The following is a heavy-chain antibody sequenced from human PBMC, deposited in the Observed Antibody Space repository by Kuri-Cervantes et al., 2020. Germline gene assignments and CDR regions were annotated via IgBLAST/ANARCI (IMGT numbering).Heavy chain of an antibody. J-gene: IGHJ6*02. Sequence: GESLKISCAASGFTFSSYSMNWVRQAPGKGLEWVSYISSSSTIYYADSVKGRFTISRDNAKNSLYLQMNSLRDEDTAVYYCARFPYYYYGMDVWGQGATVTVSS. CDR3: ARFPYYYYGMDV. CDR1: GFTFSSYS. V-gene: IGHV3-48*02. CDR2: ISSSSTI.